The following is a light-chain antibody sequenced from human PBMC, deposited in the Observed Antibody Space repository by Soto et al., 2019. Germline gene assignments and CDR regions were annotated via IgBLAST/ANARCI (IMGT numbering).Light chain of an antibody. CDR1: SNDIGGYNY. J-gene: IGLJ2*01. V-gene: IGLV2-14*01. Sequence: QSALTQPASVSGSPGQSITISCSGTSNDIGGYNYVAWYQQHPGKAPKLIISDVTNRPSGASGRFSGSKSGNTASLTISGLRAEDEADYFCCSYTSMGTGVFGGGTKVTVL. CDR2: DVT. CDR3: CSYTSMGTGV.